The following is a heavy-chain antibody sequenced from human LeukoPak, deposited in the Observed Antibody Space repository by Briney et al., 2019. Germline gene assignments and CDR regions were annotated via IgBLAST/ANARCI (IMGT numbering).Heavy chain of an antibody. V-gene: IGHV3-9*01. CDR3: ARGPTVVKYYFDY. Sequence: GGSLRLSCAASGFTFDDYAMHWVRQAPGKGLEWVSGISWNSGSIGYADSVKGRFTISIDNAKNSLYLQMNSLRAEDTAVYYCARGPTVVKYYFDYWGQGTLVTVSS. D-gene: IGHD4-17*01. CDR2: ISWNSGSI. CDR1: GFTFDDYA. J-gene: IGHJ4*02.